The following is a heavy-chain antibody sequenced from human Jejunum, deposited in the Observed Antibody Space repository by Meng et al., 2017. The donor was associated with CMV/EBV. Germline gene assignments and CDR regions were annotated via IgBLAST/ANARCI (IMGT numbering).Heavy chain of an antibody. CDR2: ISTDGSST. V-gene: IGHV3-74*01. CDR3: AKRDCTSSSCHYYFDY. J-gene: IGHJ4*02. D-gene: IGHD2-2*01. CDR1: FTFSNHW. Sequence: FTFSNHWMHWVRQAPGEGLVWVARISTDGSSTSYADSVKGRFTISRDNAMNTLYLQMNSLRAEDTAVYYCAKRDCTSSSCHYYFDYWGQGTLVTVSS.